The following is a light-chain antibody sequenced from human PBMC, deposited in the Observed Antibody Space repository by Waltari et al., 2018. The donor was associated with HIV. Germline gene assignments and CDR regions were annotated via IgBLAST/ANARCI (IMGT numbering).Light chain of an antibody. CDR1: QSISSW. Sequence: DIQMTQSPSTLSASVGDRVTITCRASQSISSWLAWYQQKQGKAPKLLIYKASSLESGVPSRFSGSGSETEFTLTSSSLQPDDFATYYCQQYNTYPYTFGQGTKLEIK. CDR2: KAS. V-gene: IGKV1-5*03. J-gene: IGKJ2*01. CDR3: QQYNTYPYT.